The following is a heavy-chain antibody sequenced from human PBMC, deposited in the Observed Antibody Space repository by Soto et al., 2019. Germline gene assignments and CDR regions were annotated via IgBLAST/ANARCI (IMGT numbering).Heavy chain of an antibody. D-gene: IGHD2-8*01. CDR1: GYTFTHYY. J-gene: IGHJ4*02. CDR2: INPSGGST. V-gene: IGHV1-46*01. CDR3: ARPPFPGCINGVCYPCDH. Sequence: QVQLVQSGAEVKKPGASVQVSCKASGYTFTHYYIHWVRQAPGQGLEWMGMINPSGGSTDYAQKFQGRVTMTTDTSTTTVYMELSSLRSDDTAVYYCARPPFPGCINGVCYPCDHWGQGTLVTVSS.